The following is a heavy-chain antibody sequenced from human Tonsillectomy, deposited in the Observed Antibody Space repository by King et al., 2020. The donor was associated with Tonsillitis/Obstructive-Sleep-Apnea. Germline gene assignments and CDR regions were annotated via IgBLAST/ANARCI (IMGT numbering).Heavy chain of an antibody. CDR2: ISSSSSYT. J-gene: IGHJ5*02. CDR1: GFTFSDYY. Sequence: VKLVESGGGLVKPGGSLRLSCAASGFTFSDYYMSWIRQAPGKGLEWVSYISSSSSYTNYADSVKGRFTISRDNAKNSLYLQMNSLRAEDTAVYYCARDSIGDFGGWFDPWGQGTLVTVSS. V-gene: IGHV3-11*05. D-gene: IGHD3-16*01. CDR3: ARDSIGDFGGWFDP.